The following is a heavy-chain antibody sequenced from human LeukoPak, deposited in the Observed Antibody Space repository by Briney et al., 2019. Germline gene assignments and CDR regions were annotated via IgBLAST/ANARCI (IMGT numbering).Heavy chain of an antibody. D-gene: IGHD3-3*01. V-gene: IGHV4-59*01. CDR2: IYYSGST. CDR1: GGSISSYY. CDR3: AGTYYDFWSGYSQNYYYYGMDV. Sequence: PSETLSLTCIVSGGSISSYYWSWIRQPPGKGLEWIGYIYYSGSTNYNPSLKSRVTISVDTSKNQFSLRLSSVTAADTAVYYCAGTYYDFWSGYSQNYYYYGMDVWGQGTTVTVSS. J-gene: IGHJ6*02.